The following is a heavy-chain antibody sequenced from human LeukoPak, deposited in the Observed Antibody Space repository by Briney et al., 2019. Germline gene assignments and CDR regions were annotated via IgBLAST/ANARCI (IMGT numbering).Heavy chain of an antibody. CDR1: GFTFSSYA. D-gene: IGHD4-23*01. Sequence: PGGSLGLSCAASGFTFSSYAMSWVRQAPGKGLEWVSYIGPGSTTIYYADSVKGRFTISRDNAKNSLYLQMNSLRDEDTAVYYCARHDYGGNSGDYWGQGTLVTVSS. J-gene: IGHJ4*02. CDR2: IGPGSTTI. CDR3: ARHDYGGNSGDY. V-gene: IGHV3-48*02.